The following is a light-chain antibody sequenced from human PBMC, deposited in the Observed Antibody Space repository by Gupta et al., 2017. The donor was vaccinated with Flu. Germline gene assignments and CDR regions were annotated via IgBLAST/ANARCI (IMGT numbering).Light chain of an antibody. V-gene: IGKV3-15*01. J-gene: IGKJ5*01. Sequence: SLSASPGEGATPTCRAGKRSGGSNLAWYQQKPGRTPRLLIYDASTRATGIPARFSGSGSGTDFTLTISSLQSEDVGVYYCQQCSDGPRITFGQGTRLEIK. CDR3: QQCSDGPRIT. CDR1: KRSGGSN. CDR2: DAS.